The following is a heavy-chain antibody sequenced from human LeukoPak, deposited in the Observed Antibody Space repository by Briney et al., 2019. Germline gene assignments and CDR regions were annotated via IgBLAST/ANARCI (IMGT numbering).Heavy chain of an antibody. CDR2: IDYSGSA. CDR3: ARGISPYYYDSSGYPFQH. J-gene: IGHJ1*01. D-gene: IGHD3-22*01. V-gene: IGHV4-59*01. Sequence: PSETLSLTCTVSGGSISSYYGSWIRHPPGNGLEWIGYIDYSGSANYNPSLKSRVAISVDTSKNQFSLKLSSVTAADTPIYYCARGISPYYYDSSGYPFQHWGQGTLLTVSS. CDR1: GGSISSYY.